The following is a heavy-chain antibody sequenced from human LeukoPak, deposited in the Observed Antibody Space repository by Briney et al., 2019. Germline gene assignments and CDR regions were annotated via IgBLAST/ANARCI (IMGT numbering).Heavy chain of an antibody. V-gene: IGHV4-34*01. CDR2: INHSGST. CDR3: ARGPHYYGSGRPNYYYYYGMDV. J-gene: IGHJ6*02. Sequence: PSETLSLTCAVYGGSFSGYYWSWIRQPPGKGLEWIGEINHSGSTNYNPSLKSRVTLSVDTSKNQFSLKLSSVTAADTAVYYCARGPHYYGSGRPNYYYYYGMDVWGQGTTVTVSS. CDR1: GGSFSGYY. D-gene: IGHD3-10*01.